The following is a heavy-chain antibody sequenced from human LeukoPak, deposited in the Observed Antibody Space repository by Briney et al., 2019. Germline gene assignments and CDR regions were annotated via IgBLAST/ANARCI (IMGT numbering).Heavy chain of an antibody. J-gene: IGHJ4*02. CDR3: IRSRSGSYGYFDY. Sequence: GGSLRLSCAASGFTFSNYRMHWVRQAPGKGLVWVSRISPDGSSTSYGDSVKGRFTISRDNAKNTVYLQMNSLSAEATAVYYCIRSRSGSYGYFDYWGQGTLVTVSS. CDR2: ISPDGSST. D-gene: IGHD3-10*01. V-gene: IGHV3-74*01. CDR1: GFTFSNYR.